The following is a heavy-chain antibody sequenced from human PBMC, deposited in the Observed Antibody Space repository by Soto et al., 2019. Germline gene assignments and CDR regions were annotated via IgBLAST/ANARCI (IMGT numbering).Heavy chain of an antibody. CDR1: GFTVSNNY. V-gene: IGHV3-53*01. CDR3: AGGRGGGGY. D-gene: IGHD3-10*01. J-gene: IGHJ4*02. Sequence: EVQLVESGGGLIQPGGSLRLSCAVSGFTVSNNYMSWVRQAPGKGLEGVSVIYSGGYTAYGDSVKGRFTISRDNSKNNLYIQMKGRRADDRAVFYGAGGRGGGGYWGQGTLVTVSS. CDR2: IYSGGYT.